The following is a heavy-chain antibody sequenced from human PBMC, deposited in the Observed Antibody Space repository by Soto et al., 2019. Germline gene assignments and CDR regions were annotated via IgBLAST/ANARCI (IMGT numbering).Heavy chain of an antibody. CDR1: GFTFSSYG. Sequence: GGSLRLSCAASGFTFSSYGIHWVRQAPGKGLEWVAVISYDGRSKYYADSVKGRFTISRDNSKNTLYLQMNSLKTEDTAVYHCARSLATTITTYYYYGMDVWGQGTTVTVSS. D-gene: IGHD4-4*01. CDR3: ARSLATTITTYYYYGMDV. J-gene: IGHJ6*02. V-gene: IGHV3-30*03. CDR2: ISYDGRSK.